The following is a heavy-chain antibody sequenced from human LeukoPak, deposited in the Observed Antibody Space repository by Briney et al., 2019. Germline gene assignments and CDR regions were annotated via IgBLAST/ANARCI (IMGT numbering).Heavy chain of an antibody. CDR2: IYYSGST. V-gene: IGHV4-39*07. CDR1: GGSISSSSYY. J-gene: IGHJ6*03. Sequence: SETLSLTCTVSGGSISSSSYYWGWIRQPPGKGLEWIGSIYYSGSTYYNPSLKSRVTISVDTSKNQFSLKLSSVTATDTAVYYCARVMATNYYYYYMDVWGKGTTVTVS. CDR3: ARVMATNYYYYYMDV. D-gene: IGHD2-8*01.